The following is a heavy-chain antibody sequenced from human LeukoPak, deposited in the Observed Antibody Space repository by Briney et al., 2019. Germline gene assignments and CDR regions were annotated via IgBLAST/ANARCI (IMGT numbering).Heavy chain of an antibody. V-gene: IGHV1-69*13. CDR3: ATNPYCSSAICPVDY. J-gene: IGHJ4*02. CDR1: GVTFSTYP. D-gene: IGHD2-2*01. CDR2: IIPIFGTG. Sequence: GASVKVSCKASGVTFSTYPITWVRQAPGQGLEWMGGIIPIFGTGNYAQKFQGRVTISADESTSTAYMELSSLRSEDTAVYYCATNPYCSSAICPVDYWGQGTLVTVSS.